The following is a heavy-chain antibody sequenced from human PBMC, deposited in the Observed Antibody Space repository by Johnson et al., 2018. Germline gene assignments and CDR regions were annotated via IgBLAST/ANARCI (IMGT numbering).Heavy chain of an antibody. CDR3: ARDQKMGVGATKVDY. CDR1: GYTFTSYY. V-gene: IGHV1-46*01. J-gene: IGHJ4*02. Sequence: QVQLVESGAEVKKPGASVKVSCKASGYTFTSYYMHWVRQAPGQGLEWMGIINPSGGSTSYAQKFQGRVTMTRDTSTSTVYMELSSRRSEDTAVYYCARDQKMGVGATKVDYWGQGTLVTVSS. D-gene: IGHD1-26*01. CDR2: INPSGGST.